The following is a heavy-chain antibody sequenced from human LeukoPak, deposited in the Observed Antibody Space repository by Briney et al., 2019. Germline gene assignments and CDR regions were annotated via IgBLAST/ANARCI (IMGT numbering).Heavy chain of an antibody. CDR2: INHSGST. Sequence: PSGPLSLTCAVYGGSFSGYYWSWIRQPPGKGLEWIGEINHSGSTNYNPSLKSRVTISVDTSKNQFSLKLSSVTAADTAVYYCAREGYGLRFDYWGQGTLVTVSS. J-gene: IGHJ4*02. D-gene: IGHD3-16*01. CDR1: GGSFSGYY. V-gene: IGHV4-34*01. CDR3: AREGYGLRFDY.